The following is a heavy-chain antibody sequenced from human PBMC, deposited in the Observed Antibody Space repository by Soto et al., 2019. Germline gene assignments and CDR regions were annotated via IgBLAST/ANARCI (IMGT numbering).Heavy chain of an antibody. CDR2: ISTRSTYT. Sequence: GGSLRLSCAASGFTFSSYGMHWVRQAPGKGLEWISYISTRSTYTNYADSVKGRFTISRDNTKNSLYLQMDSLRVEDTAVYYCARDLAWKRGKVGRYYYGMDVWGQETTVTVSS. CDR3: ARDLAWKRGKVGRYYYGMDV. CDR1: GFTFSSYG. J-gene: IGHJ6*02. D-gene: IGHD1-1*01. V-gene: IGHV3-21*05.